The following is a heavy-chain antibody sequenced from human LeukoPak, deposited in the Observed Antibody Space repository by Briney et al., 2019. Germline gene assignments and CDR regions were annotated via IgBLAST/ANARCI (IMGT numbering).Heavy chain of an antibody. Sequence: GSLRLSCAASGFTFSSYSMNWVRQPPGKGLEWIGSMYYSGSTYYNPSLKSRVTISVDTSKNQFSLKLSSVTAADTAVYYCARHEGGYSYGRLDYWGQGTLVTVSS. V-gene: IGHV4-39*01. CDR1: GFTFSSYSMN. D-gene: IGHD5-18*01. CDR2: MYYSGST. CDR3: ARHEGGYSYGRLDY. J-gene: IGHJ4*02.